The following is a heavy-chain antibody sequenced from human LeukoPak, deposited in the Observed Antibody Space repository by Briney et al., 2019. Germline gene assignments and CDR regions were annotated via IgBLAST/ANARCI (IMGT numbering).Heavy chain of an antibody. CDR1: GGSFSGYY. V-gene: IGHV4-34*01. CDR3: AAFPKGVLNFYWFDP. D-gene: IGHD2/OR15-2a*01. CDR2: INHSGST. J-gene: IGHJ5*02. Sequence: PSETLSLTCAVYGGSFSGYYWSWIRQPPGKGLEWIGEINHSGSTNYNPSLKSRVTISVDTSKNQFSLKLSSVTAADTAVYYCAAFPKGVLNFYWFDPWGQGTLVTVSS.